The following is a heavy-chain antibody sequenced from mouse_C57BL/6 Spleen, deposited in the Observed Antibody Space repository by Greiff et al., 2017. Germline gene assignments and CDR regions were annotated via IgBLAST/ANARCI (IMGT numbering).Heavy chain of an antibody. V-gene: IGHV1-15*01. Sequence: QVQLQQSGAELVRPGASVTLSCKASGYTFTDYAMHWVKQTPGHGLEWIGAIDPETGGTASNQKFKGKAILTADKSSSTAYMELRSLTSEGAAVYDCTRVGFADWGQGTLVTVSA. CDR2: IDPETGGT. CDR3: TRVGFAD. CDR1: GYTFTDYA. J-gene: IGHJ3*01.